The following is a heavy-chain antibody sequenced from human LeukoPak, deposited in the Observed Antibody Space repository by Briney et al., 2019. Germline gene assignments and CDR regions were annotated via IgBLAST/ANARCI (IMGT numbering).Heavy chain of an antibody. CDR3: AREGDNCSGGSCYFWFDP. V-gene: IGHV1-18*01. D-gene: IGHD2-15*01. CDR1: GYTFTSYG. J-gene: IGHJ5*02. CDR2: ISAYNGNT. Sequence: GASVKVSCKSSGYTFTSYGISWVRQAPGQGLEWMGWISAYNGNTNYAKKLQGRVTMPTDTSTSTAYMELRSLRSDDTAVYYCAREGDNCSGGSCYFWFDPWGQGTLVTVSS.